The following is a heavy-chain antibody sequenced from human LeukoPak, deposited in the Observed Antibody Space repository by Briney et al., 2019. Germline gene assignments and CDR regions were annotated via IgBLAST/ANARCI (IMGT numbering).Heavy chain of an antibody. D-gene: IGHD6-13*01. J-gene: IGHJ3*02. CDR3: AREMVAAAFGAFDI. CDR1: GFTFSSYA. Sequence: GRSLRLSCAASGFTFSSYAMHWVRQAPGKGLEWVAVISYDGSNKYYADSVKGRFTISRDNSKNTLYLQMNSLRAEDTAVYYCAREMVAAAFGAFDIWGQGTMVTVSS. V-gene: IGHV3-30-3*01. CDR2: ISYDGSNK.